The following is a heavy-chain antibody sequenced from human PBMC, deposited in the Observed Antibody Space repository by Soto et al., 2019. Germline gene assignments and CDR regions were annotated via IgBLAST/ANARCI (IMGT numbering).Heavy chain of an antibody. Sequence: SVKVSCKASGGTFSSFAISWVRQAPGQGLEWMARIIPIFDTANYAQKFQGGVTITADESTSTAYMELSSLRSEDTAVYYCVGYYYNTRGYYYDYWGQGTLVTVPQ. D-gene: IGHD3-22*01. CDR1: GGTFSSFA. J-gene: IGHJ4*02. V-gene: IGHV1-69*13. CDR2: IIPIFDTA. CDR3: VGYYYNTRGYYYDY.